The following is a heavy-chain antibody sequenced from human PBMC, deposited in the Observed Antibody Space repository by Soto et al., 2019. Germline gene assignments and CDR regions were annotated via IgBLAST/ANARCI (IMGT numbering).Heavy chain of an antibody. CDR2: ISYDGSNK. J-gene: IGHJ6*02. V-gene: IGHV3-30-3*01. D-gene: IGHD6-13*01. Sequence: APGKGLEWVAVISYDGSNKYYADSVKGRFTISRDNSKNTLYLQMNSLRAEDTAVYYCARDRTGYNYYGMDAWGQGTTVTVSS. CDR3: ARDRTGYNYYGMDA.